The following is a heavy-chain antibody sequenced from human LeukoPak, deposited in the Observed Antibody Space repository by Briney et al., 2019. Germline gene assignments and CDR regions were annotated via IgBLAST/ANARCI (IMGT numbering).Heavy chain of an antibody. CDR3: ARHWWYYDSSGYYWFDP. D-gene: IGHD3-22*01. V-gene: IGHV4-38-2*01. CDR1: GYSISSGYY. CDR2: IYHSGST. Sequence: SETLSLTCAVSGYSISSGYYWGRIRPPPGKGLEWIGSIYHSGSTYYNPSLKSRVTISVDTSKNQFSLKLSSVTAADTAVYYCARHWWYYDSSGYYWFDPWGQGTLVTVSS. J-gene: IGHJ5*02.